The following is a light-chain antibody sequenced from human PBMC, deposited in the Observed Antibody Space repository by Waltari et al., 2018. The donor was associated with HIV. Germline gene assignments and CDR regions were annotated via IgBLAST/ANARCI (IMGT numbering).Light chain of an antibody. CDR3: QQTYSAPLT. Sequence: DIQMPQSPSPLSASVGDRVTNTCRASQSISTYLTWYQQNPGKAPNLLIFAASRLQSGFPSRFSGSGSGTDFTLTISSLQPEDFASYFCQQTYSAPLTFGGGTKVEIK. V-gene: IGKV1-39*01. CDR2: AAS. CDR1: QSISTY. J-gene: IGKJ4*01.